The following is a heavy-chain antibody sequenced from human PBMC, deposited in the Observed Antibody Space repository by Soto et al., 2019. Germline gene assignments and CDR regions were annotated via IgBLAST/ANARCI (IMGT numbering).Heavy chain of an antibody. Sequence: GGSLRLSCAASGFTFNSYAMSWVRQAPGKGLEWVSAISGIGGTTYYAASVKGRFTISRDNSKNTLNLQMNSLRAEDTAVYFFARWYSSGWKTFAYCAQGSLVTVSA. CDR2: ISGIGGTT. CDR3: ARWYSSGWKTFAY. CDR1: GFTFNSYA. V-gene: IGHV3-23*01. D-gene: IGHD6-19*01. J-gene: IGHJ4*02.